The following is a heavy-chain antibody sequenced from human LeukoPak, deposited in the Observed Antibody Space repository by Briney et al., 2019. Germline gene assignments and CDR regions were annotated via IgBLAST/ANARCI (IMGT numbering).Heavy chain of an antibody. V-gene: IGHV3-48*04. J-gene: IGHJ4*02. CDR1: GFTFRNYG. CDR2: ISSTSSNI. Sequence: GGSLRLSCAASGFTFRNYGMNWVRQAPGKGLEWISYISSTSSNIAYADSVKGRFTISRDNVGNILYLQINSLRVGDTSVYYCARGGAARPDYWGQGTLVTVSS. CDR3: ARGGAARPDY. D-gene: IGHD6-6*01.